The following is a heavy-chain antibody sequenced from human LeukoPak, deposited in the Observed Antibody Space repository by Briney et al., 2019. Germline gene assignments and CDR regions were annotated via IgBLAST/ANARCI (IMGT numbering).Heavy chain of an antibody. D-gene: IGHD3-10*01. CDR2: ISYDGSNK. CDR3: AKVLIWTYGSGNYYKGAFDI. J-gene: IGHJ3*02. CDR1: GFTFSSYA. Sequence: GGSLRLSCAASGFTFSSYAMHWVRQAPGKGLEWVAVISYDGSNKYYADSVKGRFTISRDNSKNTLYLHMNSLRAEDTAVCYCAKVLIWTYGSGNYYKGAFDIWGQGAMVTVFS. V-gene: IGHV3-30*04.